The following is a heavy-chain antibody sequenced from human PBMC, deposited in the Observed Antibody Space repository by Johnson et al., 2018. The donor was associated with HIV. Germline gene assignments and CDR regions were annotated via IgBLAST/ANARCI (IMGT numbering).Heavy chain of an antibody. Sequence: VQLVESGGGLIQPGGSLRLSCAASGFTVSSNYMSWLRQAPGKALEWVSVIYSGGSTYYADSVKGRFTISRDNSKNTLYLQRNSLRAEDTDVYYCGRDRSTYSGSYYGWDAFALWGQGTMVTVSS. CDR1: GFTVSSNY. D-gene: IGHD1-26*01. J-gene: IGHJ3*01. CDR2: IYSGGST. CDR3: GRDRSTYSGSYYGWDAFAL. V-gene: IGHV3-66*03.